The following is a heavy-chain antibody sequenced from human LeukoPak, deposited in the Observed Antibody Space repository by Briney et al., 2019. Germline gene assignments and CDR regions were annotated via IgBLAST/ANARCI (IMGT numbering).Heavy chain of an antibody. V-gene: IGHV4-4*07. CDR1: GGSISSYY. CDR2: IYTGGST. D-gene: IGHD3-10*01. CDR3: ARDGPPLYGSGTAFDY. Sequence: SETLSLTCTVSGGSISSYYWSWIRQPAGKGLEWIGRIYTGGSTNYNPSLKSRVTMSVDTSKNQFSLKLSSVTAADTAVYYCARDGPPLYGSGTAFDYWGQGTLVTVSS. J-gene: IGHJ4*02.